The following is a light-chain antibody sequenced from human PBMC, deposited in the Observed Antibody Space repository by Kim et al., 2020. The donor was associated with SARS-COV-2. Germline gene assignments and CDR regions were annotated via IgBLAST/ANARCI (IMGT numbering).Light chain of an antibody. CDR1: QSFTDW. Sequence: DIQMTQSPSTLSASVGDRITITCRASQSFTDWLAWFQQKPGKAPKLLIYKASTLEGGVPSRFSGSASGAEFTLTIGSLQPDDFATYYCQQYTVYPFTFGQGTKLEI. CDR2: KAS. J-gene: IGKJ2*01. CDR3: QQYTVYPFT. V-gene: IGKV1-5*03.